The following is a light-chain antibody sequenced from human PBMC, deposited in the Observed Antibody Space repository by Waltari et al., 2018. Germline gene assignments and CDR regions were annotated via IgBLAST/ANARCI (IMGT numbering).Light chain of an antibody. CDR3: SSYANSHFRV. V-gene: IGLV2-14*03. J-gene: IGLJ3*02. CDR1: SSDVGGYNY. Sequence: QSALTQPASVSGSPGQSITISCTGTSSDVGGYNYVSWYQQHPGKAPKLMIYDVTNRPSGVSNRFSGSKSGNTASLTISGLQAEDEADYYCSSYANSHFRVFGGGTKLTVL. CDR2: DVT.